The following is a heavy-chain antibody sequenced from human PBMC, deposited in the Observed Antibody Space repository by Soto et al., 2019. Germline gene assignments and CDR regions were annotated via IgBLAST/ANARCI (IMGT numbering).Heavy chain of an antibody. J-gene: IGHJ4*02. D-gene: IGHD4-17*01. CDR1: GGSISSSSYY. Sequence: QLQLQESGPGLVKPSETLSLTCTVSGGSISSSSYYWGWIRQPPGKGLEWIGSIYYSGSTYYNPSLKGRVTTSVDTANNQFSLKLSSVTGADTAVYYCVFAVTDQGGWYSDYWGQGTLVTVSS. V-gene: IGHV4-39*01. CDR3: VFAVTDQGGWYSDY. CDR2: IYYSGST.